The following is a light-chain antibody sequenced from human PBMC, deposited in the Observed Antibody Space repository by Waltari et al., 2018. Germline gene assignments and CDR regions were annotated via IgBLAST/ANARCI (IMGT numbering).Light chain of an antibody. V-gene: IGLV2-14*03. CDR3: SSYTSSSTVV. Sequence: QSALTQPASVSGSPGQSIPIYCSGTSSDVCGYTYVSWYQQHPGKAPKFMIYDVTSRPSGVSDRFSGSKSGNTASLTISGLQAEDEADYYCSSYTSSSTVVFGGGTKLTVL. CDR1: SSDVCGYTY. J-gene: IGLJ3*02. CDR2: DVT.